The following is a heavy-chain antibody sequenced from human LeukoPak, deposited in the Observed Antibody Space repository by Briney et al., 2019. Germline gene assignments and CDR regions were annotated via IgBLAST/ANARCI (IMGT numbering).Heavy chain of an antibody. V-gene: IGHV3-7*01. D-gene: IGHD6-13*01. CDR1: GFSFSDYY. J-gene: IGHJ5*02. CDR2: IKEDGSEK. CDR3: ARDLISSISRGWFDP. Sequence: GGSLRLSCAASGFSFSDYYMSWVRQAPGKGLEWVANIKEDGSEKYYVDSVKGRFTISRDNAKNSLYLQMSSLRAEDTAVYYCARDLISSISRGWFDPWGQGTLVTVSS.